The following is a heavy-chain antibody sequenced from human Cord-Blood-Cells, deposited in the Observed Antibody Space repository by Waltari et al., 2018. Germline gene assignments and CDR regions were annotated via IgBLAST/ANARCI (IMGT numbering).Heavy chain of an antibody. V-gene: IGHV5-51*01. D-gene: IGHD3-22*01. CDR3: ARLAPIRYYDSSGRFDY. Sequence: EVQLVQSGAEVKKPGESLKISCKGSGYSFTSYWSGWVRQMPGQGLEWMGIIYPGDSDTRYSPSFQGQVTISADKSISTAYLQWSSLKASDTAMYYCARLAPIRYYDSSGRFDYWGQGTLVTVSS. CDR2: IYPGDSDT. J-gene: IGHJ4*02. CDR1: GYSFTSYW.